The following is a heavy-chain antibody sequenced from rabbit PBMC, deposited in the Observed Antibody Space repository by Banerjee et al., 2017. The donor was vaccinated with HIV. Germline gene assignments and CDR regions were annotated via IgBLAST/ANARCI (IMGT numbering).Heavy chain of an antibody. CDR3: ARRDAGYGYGALDP. CDR1: GFSFNNNYV. D-gene: IGHD6-1*01. J-gene: IGHJ2*01. V-gene: IGHV1S45*01. Sequence: QEQLEESGGGLVKPGGTLTLTCKASGFSFNNNYVMCWVRQAPGKGLELIACIYTGSGSAYYATWAKGRFTISKTSSTTVTLQMTSLTAADTATSFCARRDAGYGYGALDPWGPGTLVTVS. CDR2: IYTGSGSA.